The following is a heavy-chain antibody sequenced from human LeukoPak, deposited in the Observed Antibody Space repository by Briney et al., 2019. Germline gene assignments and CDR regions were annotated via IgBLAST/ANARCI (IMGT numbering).Heavy chain of an antibody. V-gene: IGHV3-23*01. J-gene: IGHJ4*02. CDR2: ISGSGGST. D-gene: IGHD3-22*01. CDR1: GFTFSSYA. Sequence: GGSLRLSCAASGFTFSSYAMSWVRQAPGKGLEWVSAISGSGGSTYYADSVKGRFTISRDNSKNTLYLQMNSLRAEDTAVYYCAKDYYYDSSGYYYFDYWGQGTLVTVSS. CDR3: AKDYYYDSSGYYYFDY.